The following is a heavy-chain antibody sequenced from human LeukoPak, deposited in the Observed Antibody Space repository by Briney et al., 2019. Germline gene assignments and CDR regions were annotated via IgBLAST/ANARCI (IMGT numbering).Heavy chain of an antibody. Sequence: ASVKVSCKASGYTLTNQYIHWVRQAPGQGLEWMGIINPNGGYTTYAQKFQGRVTMTRDMSTSTVYMELSSLRSEDTAVYYCARDAIAAAGIDYWGQGTLVTVSS. CDR1: GYTLTNQY. CDR3: ARDAIAAAGIDY. V-gene: IGHV1-46*01. J-gene: IGHJ4*02. CDR2: INPNGGYT. D-gene: IGHD6-13*01.